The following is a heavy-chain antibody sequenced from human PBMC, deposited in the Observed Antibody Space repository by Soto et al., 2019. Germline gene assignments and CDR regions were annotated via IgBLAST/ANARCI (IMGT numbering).Heavy chain of an antibody. V-gene: IGHV4-4*07. J-gene: IGHJ5*02. CDR1: GGSISSYY. D-gene: IGHD6-13*01. Sequence: PSETLSLTCTVSGGSISSYYWSWIRQPAGKGLEWIGRIYTGGSTNYNPSLKSRVTMSVDTSKNQFSLKLSSVTAADTAVYYCARGHLYSSSWAHWFDPWGQGTLVTVSS. CDR2: IYTGGST. CDR3: ARGHLYSSSWAHWFDP.